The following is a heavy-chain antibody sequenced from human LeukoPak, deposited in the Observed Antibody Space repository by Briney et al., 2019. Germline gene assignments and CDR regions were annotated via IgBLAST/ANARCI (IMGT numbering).Heavy chain of an antibody. CDR1: GYTFTGYY. Sequence: ASVKVSCKASGYTFTGYYMHWVRQAPGQGLEWMGWINPNSGGTNYAQKFQGRVTMTRDTSISTAYMELSRLRSDDTAVYYSARDAAGYIPPVNWFDPWGQGTLVTVSS. CDR3: ARDAAGYIPPVNWFDP. CDR2: INPNSGGT. V-gene: IGHV1-2*02. D-gene: IGHD6-13*01. J-gene: IGHJ5*02.